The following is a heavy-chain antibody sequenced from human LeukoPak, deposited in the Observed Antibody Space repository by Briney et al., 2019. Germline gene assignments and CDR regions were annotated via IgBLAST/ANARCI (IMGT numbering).Heavy chain of an antibody. D-gene: IGHD6-19*01. V-gene: IGHV4-59*08. Sequence: SETLSLTCTVSGGPIRSFYWSWIRQPPGKGLEWISYIYYSGSTNYNPSLKSRVAISVDTSKNQFSLRLTSGTAADTAVYYCARHGSRAVAGYFDYWGQGTRVTVSS. CDR2: IYYSGST. CDR3: ARHGSRAVAGYFDY. J-gene: IGHJ4*02. CDR1: GGPIRSFY.